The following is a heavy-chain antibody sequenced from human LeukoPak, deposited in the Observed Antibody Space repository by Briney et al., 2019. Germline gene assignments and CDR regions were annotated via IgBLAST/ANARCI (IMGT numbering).Heavy chain of an antibody. Sequence: PGGSLRLSCAASGFTFSTYAMSWVRQAPGKGLEWVSAISGRGGNTYYADAVKGRFTISRDNSKNTLYLQMNSLRAEDTAVYYCAKDVVDYGSGSYYNHYWGQGTLVTVSS. CDR3: AKDVVDYGSGSYYNHY. J-gene: IGHJ4*02. CDR1: GFTFSTYA. V-gene: IGHV3-23*01. CDR2: ISGRGGNT. D-gene: IGHD3-10*01.